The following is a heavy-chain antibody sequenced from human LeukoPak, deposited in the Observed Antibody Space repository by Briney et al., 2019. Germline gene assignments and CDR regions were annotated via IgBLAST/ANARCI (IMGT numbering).Heavy chain of an antibody. CDR1: GFTLSSYW. Sequence: PGGSLRLSCAASGFTLSSYWMSWVRQAPGKGLEWVSSISSSSSYIYYADSVKGRFTISRDNAKNSLYLQMNSLRAEDTAVYYCAQVPGVLYSHWGQGTLVTVSS. V-gene: IGHV3-21*01. CDR2: ISSSSSYI. J-gene: IGHJ4*02. CDR3: AQVPGVLYSH. D-gene: IGHD2-2*01.